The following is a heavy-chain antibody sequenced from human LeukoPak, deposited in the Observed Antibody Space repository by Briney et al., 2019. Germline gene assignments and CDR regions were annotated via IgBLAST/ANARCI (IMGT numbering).Heavy chain of an antibody. D-gene: IGHD6-13*01. J-gene: IGHJ6*02. CDR1: GGSISSYY. Sequence: PSETLSLTCTVSGGSISSYYWSWIRQPPGKGLEWIGYIYYSGSTNYNPSLKSRVTLSVDTSKNQFSLKLSSVTAADTAVYYCARRIAAAGGLGYYYYGMDVWGQGTTVTVSS. V-gene: IGHV4-59*08. CDR2: IYYSGST. CDR3: ARRIAAAGGLGYYYYGMDV.